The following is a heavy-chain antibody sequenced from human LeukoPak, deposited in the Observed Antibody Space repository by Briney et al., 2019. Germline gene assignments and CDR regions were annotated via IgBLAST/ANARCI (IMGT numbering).Heavy chain of an antibody. D-gene: IGHD2-15*01. CDR1: GFTFSSYA. CDR2: TTGNGGGT. J-gene: IGHJ4*02. CDR3: AKGTLGYCSGIVCYPFDS. Sequence: GGSLRLSCAASGFTFSSYAMNWVRQAPGKGMEWVSSTTGNGGGTYHADSVKGRFTISRDNSKDTVFLQMNSLRADDTAVYYCAKGTLGYCSGIVCYPFDSWGQGTLVTVSS. V-gene: IGHV3-23*01.